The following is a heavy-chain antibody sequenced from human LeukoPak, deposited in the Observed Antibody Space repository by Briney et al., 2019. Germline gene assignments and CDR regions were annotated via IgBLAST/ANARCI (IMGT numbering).Heavy chain of an antibody. J-gene: IGHJ4*02. CDR1: GGSISSGGYA. V-gene: IGHV4-30-2*01. CDR3: ARGGPPGGYDYRLEY. D-gene: IGHD5-12*01. CDR2: IYDSGST. Sequence: TASETLSLTCAVSGGSISSGGYAWSWIRQPPGKGLEWIGYIYDSGSTHYNPSLKSRVTISVDRSENQFSLKLSTVTAADTAVYYCARGGPPGGYDYRLEYWGQGTLVTVSS.